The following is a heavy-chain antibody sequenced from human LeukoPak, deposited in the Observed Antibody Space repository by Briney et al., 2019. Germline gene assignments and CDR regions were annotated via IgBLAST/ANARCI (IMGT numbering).Heavy chain of an antibody. J-gene: IGHJ4*02. CDR3: AKDEGYYCDY. Sequence: GGSLRLSCAAYGFTFRSHDMSWVRQAPGKGLEWVSGISGSGSSTFYADSVKGRFTISRDNSKNTLYLQMNSLRAEDTAVYYCAKDEGYYCDYWGQGTLVTASS. CDR2: ISGSGSST. V-gene: IGHV3-23*01. CDR1: GFTFRSHD.